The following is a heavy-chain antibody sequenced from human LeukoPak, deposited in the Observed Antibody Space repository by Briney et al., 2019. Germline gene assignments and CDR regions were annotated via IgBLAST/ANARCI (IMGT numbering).Heavy chain of an antibody. V-gene: IGHV3-43*02. CDR1: GFTFDDYA. CDR3: AKDTRNYAEFDF. Sequence: PGGSLRLSCAASGFTFDDYAMHWVRQAPGKGLEWVSLISGDGGNTYYADSVKGRFTISRDNSKNSLYLRMNSLGTEDTALYYCAKDTRNYAEFDFWGQGALVTV. CDR2: ISGDGGNT. J-gene: IGHJ4*02. D-gene: IGHD2-2*01.